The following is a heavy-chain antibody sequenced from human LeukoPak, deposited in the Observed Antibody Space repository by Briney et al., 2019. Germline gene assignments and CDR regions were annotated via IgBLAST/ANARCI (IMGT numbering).Heavy chain of an antibody. CDR3: ARGETYYDILTGYRAWFDP. D-gene: IGHD3-9*01. Sequence: SETLSLTCAVYGGSFSGDFWSWIRQPPGKGLEWIGEINHSGSTNYNPSLKSRVTISVDTSKNQFSLKLSSVTAADTAVYYCARGETYYDILTGYRAWFDPWGQGTLVTVSS. V-gene: IGHV4-34*01. CDR2: INHSGST. CDR1: GGSFSGDF. J-gene: IGHJ5*02.